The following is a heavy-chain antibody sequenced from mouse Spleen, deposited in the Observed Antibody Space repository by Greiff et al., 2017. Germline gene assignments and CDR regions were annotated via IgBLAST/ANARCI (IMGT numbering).Heavy chain of an antibody. V-gene: IGHV5-9*01. CDR3: ARQSHYYYGSSYPFDY. J-gene: IGHJ2*01. CDR2: ISSGGGNT. CDR1: GFTFSSYA. Sequence: DVMLVESGGGLVKLGGSLKLSCAASGFTFSSYAMSWVRQTPEKRLEWVATISSGGGNTYYPDSVKGRFTISRDNAKNTLYLQMSSLKSEDTAMYYCARQSHYYYGSSYPFDYWGQGTTLTVSS. D-gene: IGHD1-1*01.